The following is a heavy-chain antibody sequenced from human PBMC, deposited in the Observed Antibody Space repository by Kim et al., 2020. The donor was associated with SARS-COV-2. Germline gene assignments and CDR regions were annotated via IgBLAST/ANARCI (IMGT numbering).Heavy chain of an antibody. J-gene: IGHJ4*02. CDR2: IYNSGIT. CDR1: GGSISSGGYY. Sequence: SETLSLTCTVSGGSISSGGYYWGWIRQHPGKDLEWIGYIYNSGITNYNPSLESRVTISVDTSKNQFSLKVSSVTAADTAVYYCARAKQRGSNLDFWGQGSLVTVSS. D-gene: IGHD5-12*01. V-gene: IGHV4-31*03. CDR3: ARAKQRGSNLDF.